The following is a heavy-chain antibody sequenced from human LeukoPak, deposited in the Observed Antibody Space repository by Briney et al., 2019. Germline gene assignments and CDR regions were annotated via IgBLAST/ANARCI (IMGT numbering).Heavy chain of an antibody. V-gene: IGHV1-58*01. Sequence: ASVTVSFKGSGFTFTISAVQWVRQARGRRGEGIGWIVVGRGNTNYTQMFHVRVTITRDMSTSTAYMELSSLRSEDTAVYYCARSLGMESYYYYGMDVWGQGTTVTVSS. CDR2: IVVGRGNT. J-gene: IGHJ6*02. D-gene: IGHD1-14*01. CDR3: ARSLGMESYYYYGMDV. CDR1: GFTFTISA.